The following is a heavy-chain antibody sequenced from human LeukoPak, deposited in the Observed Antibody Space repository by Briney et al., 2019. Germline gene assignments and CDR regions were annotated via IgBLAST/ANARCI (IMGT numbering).Heavy chain of an antibody. CDR3: ARGSCSSTSCFPDY. V-gene: IGHV1-3*01. J-gene: IGHJ4*02. CDR1: GYTFTSYA. D-gene: IGHD2-2*01. Sequence: ASVKVSCKASGYTFTSYAMHWVRQAPGQRLEWMGWINAGNGNTKYSQKFQGRVTITRDTSASTAYMELGSLRSEDTAVYYCARGSCSSTSCFPDYWGQGTLVTVSS. CDR2: INAGNGNT.